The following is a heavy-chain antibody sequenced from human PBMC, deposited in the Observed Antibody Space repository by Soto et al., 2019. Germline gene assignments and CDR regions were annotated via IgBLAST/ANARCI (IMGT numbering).Heavy chain of an antibody. CDR2: INSDGSTT. J-gene: IGHJ4*02. CDR3: ARVPTGRYDWV. CDR1: GFTFSTHW. V-gene: IGHV3-74*01. Sequence: EVQLLESGGGLIQPGGSLRLSCAASGFTFSTHWMHWVRQAPGKGLVWVSRINSDGSTTNYVDSVKGRFTISRDNAKNTVYLQMNSLRAEDTAVYYCARVPTGRYDWVWGQGTLVTVSS. D-gene: IGHD5-12*01.